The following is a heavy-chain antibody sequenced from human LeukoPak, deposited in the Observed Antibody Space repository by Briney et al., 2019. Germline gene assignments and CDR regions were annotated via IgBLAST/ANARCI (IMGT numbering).Heavy chain of an antibody. CDR1: GFTFSGYY. CDR2: IGSSSTYT. J-gene: IGHJ4*02. Sequence: GGSLRLSCAASGFTFSGYYRSWVRQAPGMGLEWVSCIGSSSTYTNYADSVKGRFTISRDNAKNSLYLQMDGLRAEDTAVYYCARDRGAVAATWFDYWGQGTLVTVSS. CDR3: ARDRGAVAATWFDY. V-gene: IGHV3-11*05. D-gene: IGHD6-19*01.